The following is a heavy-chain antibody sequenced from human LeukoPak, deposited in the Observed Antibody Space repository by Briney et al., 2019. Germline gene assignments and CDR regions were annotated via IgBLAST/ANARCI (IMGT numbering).Heavy chain of an antibody. D-gene: IGHD6-13*01. V-gene: IGHV1-18*01. Sequence: ASVKVSCKASGCTFTSYGISWVRQAPGQGLEWMGWISAYNGNTNYAQKFQGRVTMTTDTSTSTAYMELRSLRSDDTAVYYCARWSGVAAAGTSRDYWGQGTLVTVSS. CDR1: GCTFTSYG. CDR3: ARWSGVAAAGTSRDY. CDR2: ISAYNGNT. J-gene: IGHJ4*02.